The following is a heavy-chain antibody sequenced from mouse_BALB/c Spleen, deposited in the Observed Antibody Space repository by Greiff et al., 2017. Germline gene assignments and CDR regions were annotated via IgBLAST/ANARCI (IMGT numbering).Heavy chain of an antibody. Sequence: QVQLQQSGSVLVRPGASVKLSCKASGYTFTSSWMHWAKQRPGQGLEWIGEIHPNSGNTNYNEKFKGKATLTVDTSSSTAYVDLSSLTSEDSAVYYCARVGDSWYFDVWGAGTTVTVSS. CDR1: GYTFTSSW. D-gene: IGHD3-3*01. CDR3: ARVGDSWYFDV. J-gene: IGHJ1*01. V-gene: IGHV1S130*01. CDR2: IHPNSGNT.